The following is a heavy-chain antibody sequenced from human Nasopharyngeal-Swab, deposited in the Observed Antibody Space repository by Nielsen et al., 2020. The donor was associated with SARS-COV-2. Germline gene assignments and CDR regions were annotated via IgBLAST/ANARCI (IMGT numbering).Heavy chain of an antibody. CDR2: MYPRDSDT. CDR3: ATAYNGNYYWDY. D-gene: IGHD1-7*01. CDR1: GYSFSSYW. V-gene: IGHV5-51*01. J-gene: IGHJ4*02. Sequence: GESLKISCKGSGYSFSSYWIGWVRQMPGKGLEWMGIMYPRDSDTRYSPSFQGQVTISADKSISTAYLQWSSLNASDTAMYYCATAYNGNYYWDYWGQGTLVTVSS.